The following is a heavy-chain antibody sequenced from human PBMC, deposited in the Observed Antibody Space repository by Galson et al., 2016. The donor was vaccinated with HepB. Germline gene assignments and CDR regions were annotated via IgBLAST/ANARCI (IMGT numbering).Heavy chain of an antibody. V-gene: IGHV3-23*01. D-gene: IGHD3-10*01. CDR1: GFTFSSYA. CDR3: AKMYYFGSASTFDY. Sequence: SLRLSCAASGFTFSSYAMSWVRQAPGKGLEWVSALTGSGGSTDCADSVKGRFTISRDNSKNTLYLQMNSLRADDTAVYYCAKMYYFGSASTFDYWGQGTLVTVSS. J-gene: IGHJ4*02. CDR2: LTGSGGST.